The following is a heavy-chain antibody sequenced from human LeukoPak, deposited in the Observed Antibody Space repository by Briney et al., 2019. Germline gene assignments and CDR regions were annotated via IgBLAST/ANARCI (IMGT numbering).Heavy chain of an antibody. CDR3: ATYRQVLLPFES. CDR1: GFTFSSYG. J-gene: IGHJ4*02. CDR2: ISGSGGST. Sequence: GESLRLSCAASGFTFSSYGMSWVRQAPGKGLEWVSAISGSGGSTYYADSVKGRFTISRDNSKNTLYLQMNSLRAEDTAIYYCATYRQVLLPFESWGQGTLVTVSS. D-gene: IGHD2-8*02. V-gene: IGHV3-23*01.